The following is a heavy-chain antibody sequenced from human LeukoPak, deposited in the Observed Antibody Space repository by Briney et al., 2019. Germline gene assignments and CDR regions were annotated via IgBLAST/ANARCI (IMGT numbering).Heavy chain of an antibody. V-gene: IGHV3-15*01. D-gene: IGHD3-3*01. J-gene: IGHJ4*02. Sequence: KSGGSLRLSCAASGFAFTHAWMTWVRQAPGTGLEWVGRIKTNNQGGTTDYAAPVKGRFTISRDNSKNTLYLQMNSLRAEDTAVYYCAKDRGITIFGVVIMLDYWGQGTLVTVSS. CDR1: GFAFTHAW. CDR3: AKDRGITIFGVVIMLDY. CDR2: IKTNNQGGTT.